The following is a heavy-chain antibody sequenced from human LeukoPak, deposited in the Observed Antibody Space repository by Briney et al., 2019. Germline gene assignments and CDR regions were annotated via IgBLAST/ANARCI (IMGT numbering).Heavy chain of an antibody. D-gene: IGHD6-13*01. J-gene: IGHJ4*02. CDR2: IYYSGST. CDR3: ARSGAAGYYYLDY. V-gene: IGHV4-39*01. Sequence: SETLSLTCTVSGGSISSSSYHWGWIRQPPGKGLEWIGSIYYSGSTYYNPSLKSRVTISVDTSKNQFSLKLSSVTAADTAVYYCARSGAAGYYYLDYWGQGTLVTVSS. CDR1: GGSISSSSYH.